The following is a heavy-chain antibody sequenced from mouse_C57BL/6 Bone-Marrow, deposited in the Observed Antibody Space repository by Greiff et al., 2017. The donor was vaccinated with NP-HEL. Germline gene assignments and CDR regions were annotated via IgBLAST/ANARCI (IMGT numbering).Heavy chain of an antibody. CDR3: TRNGYGYGGAY. V-gene: IGHV6-6*01. Sequence: EVQLVESGGGLVQPGGSMKLSCAASGFTFSDAWMDWVRQSPEKGLEWVAEIRNKANNHATYYAESVKGRFTISRDESKSRVYLQMNSLRAEDTGIYYCTRNGYGYGGAYWGQGTLVTVSA. D-gene: IGHD2-2*01. J-gene: IGHJ3*01. CDR1: GFTFSDAW. CDR2: IRNKANNHAT.